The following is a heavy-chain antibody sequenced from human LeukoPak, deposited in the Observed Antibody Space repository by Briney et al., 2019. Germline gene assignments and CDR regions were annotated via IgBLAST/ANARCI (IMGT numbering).Heavy chain of an antibody. CDR2: IYHSGST. Sequence: SETLSLTCTVSGGSISSGSYYWSWIRQPPGKGLEWIGSIYHSGSTYYNPSLKSRVTISVDTSKNQFSLKLSSVTAADTAVYYCARDYTITIFGVVKGTSRFDPWGQGTLVTVSS. V-gene: IGHV4-39*07. CDR1: GGSISSGSYY. D-gene: IGHD3-3*01. J-gene: IGHJ5*02. CDR3: ARDYTITIFGVVKGTSRFDP.